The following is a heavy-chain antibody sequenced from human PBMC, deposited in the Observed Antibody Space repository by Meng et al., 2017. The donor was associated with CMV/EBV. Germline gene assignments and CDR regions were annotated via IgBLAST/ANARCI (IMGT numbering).Heavy chain of an antibody. CDR2: IRYDGSNK. Sequence: GGSLRLSCAASGFTFSSYGMHWVRQAPGKGLEWVAFIRYDGSNKYYADSVKGRFTISRDNSMNTLYLQMNSLRAEDTAVYYCAKGPYCSSTSCYYYYYGMDVWGQGTTVTVSS. V-gene: IGHV3-30*02. CDR3: AKGPYCSSTSCYYYYYGMDV. J-gene: IGHJ6*02. CDR1: GFTFSSYG. D-gene: IGHD2-2*01.